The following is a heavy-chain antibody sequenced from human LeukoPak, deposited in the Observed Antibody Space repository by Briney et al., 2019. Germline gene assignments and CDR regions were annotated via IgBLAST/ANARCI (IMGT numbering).Heavy chain of an antibody. J-gene: IGHJ4*02. CDR1: GYTFTDYY. D-gene: IGHD2-15*01. Sequence: GASVKVSGKASGYTFTDYYIHWVRQAPGQGLEWMGWINANNGVTNYAQKFRGWVTVTRDTSINTAYMELSRLGADDTAVYYCARDEGRELLLNWGQGALVTVSS. V-gene: IGHV1-2*04. CDR2: INANNGVT. CDR3: ARDEGRELLLN.